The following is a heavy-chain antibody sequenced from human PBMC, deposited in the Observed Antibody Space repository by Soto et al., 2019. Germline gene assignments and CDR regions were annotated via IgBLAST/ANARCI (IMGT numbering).Heavy chain of an antibody. J-gene: IGHJ4*02. CDR1: GGSFSGYY. D-gene: IGHD3-22*01. CDR2: INHSGST. CDR3: ARIEGYYYDSSGYPYYFDY. V-gene: IGHV4-34*01. Sequence: SETLSLTCAVYGGSFSGYYWSWIRQPPGKGLEWIGEINHSGSTNYNPSLKSRVTISVDTSKNQFSLKLSSVTAADTAVYYCARIEGYYYDSSGYPYYFDYWGQGTLVTVSS.